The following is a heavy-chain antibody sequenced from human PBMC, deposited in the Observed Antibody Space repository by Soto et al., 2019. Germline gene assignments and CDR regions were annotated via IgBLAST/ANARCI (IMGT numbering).Heavy chain of an antibody. CDR3: AKGRVLLWFGELLGSDAFDI. CDR2: ISGSGGST. Sequence: EVQLLESGGGLVQPGGSLRLSCAASGFTFSSYAMSWVRQAPGKGLEWVSAISGSGGSTYYADSVKGQFTISRDNSKNALYLQMNGLRAEDTAVYYCAKGRVLLWFGELLGSDAFDIWGQGTMVTVSS. V-gene: IGHV3-23*01. D-gene: IGHD3-10*01. J-gene: IGHJ3*02. CDR1: GFTFSSYA.